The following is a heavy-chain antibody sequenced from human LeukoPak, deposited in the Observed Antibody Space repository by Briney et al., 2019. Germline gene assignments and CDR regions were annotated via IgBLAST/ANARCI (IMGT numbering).Heavy chain of an antibody. D-gene: IGHD1-26*01. V-gene: IGHV3-74*01. CDR1: GFTFSSYW. CDR3: ASHRYSGTYMAN. CDR2: INADGSST. J-gene: IGHJ4*02. Sequence: GGSLRLSCAASGFTFSSYWMHCVPQAPGKGQVWVSRINADGSSTSYADPVKGRFTISRDNAKNTLYLQVDSLRVEDTAVYFCASHRYSGTYMANWGQGTLVTVSS.